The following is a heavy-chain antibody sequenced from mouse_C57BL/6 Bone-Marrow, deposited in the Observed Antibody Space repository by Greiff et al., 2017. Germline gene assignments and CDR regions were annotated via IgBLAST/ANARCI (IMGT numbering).Heavy chain of an antibody. V-gene: IGHV1-76*01. CDR1: GYTFTDYY. CDR3: VRRGGTDAMDY. Sequence: VKLMESGAELVRPGASVKLSCKASGYTFTDYYINWVKQRPGQGLEWIARIYPGSGNTYYNEKFKGKATLTAEKSSSTAYMQLSSLTSEDSAVYFCVRRGGTDAMDYWGQGTSVTVSS. D-gene: IGHD4-1*01. CDR2: IYPGSGNT. J-gene: IGHJ4*01.